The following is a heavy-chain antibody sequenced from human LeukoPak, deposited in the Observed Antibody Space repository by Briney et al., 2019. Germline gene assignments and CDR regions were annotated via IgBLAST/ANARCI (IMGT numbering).Heavy chain of an antibody. Sequence: SETLSLTCTVSGGSISSGGYYWSWIRQPPGKGLEWIGYIYHSGSTYYNPSLKSRVTISVDTSKNQFSLKLSSVTAADTAVYYCARGGKVVVTAIPDAFDIWGQGTMVTVSS. V-gene: IGHV4-30-2*01. CDR1: GGSISSGGYY. D-gene: IGHD2-21*02. CDR3: ARGGKVVVTAIPDAFDI. J-gene: IGHJ3*02. CDR2: IYHSGST.